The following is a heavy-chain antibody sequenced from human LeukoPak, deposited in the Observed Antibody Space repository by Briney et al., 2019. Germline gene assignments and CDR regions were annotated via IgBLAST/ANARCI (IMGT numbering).Heavy chain of an antibody. V-gene: IGHV1-24*01. D-gene: IGHD2-21*02. Sequence: ASVKVPCKVSGYTLTELSMHWVRQAPGKGLEWMGGFNPEDGETIYAQKFQGRVTMTEDTSADTAYMELSSLRSEDTAAYYCATWVGTTLIFDYWGQGTLVTVSS. J-gene: IGHJ4*02. CDR2: FNPEDGET. CDR3: ATWVGTTLIFDY. CDR1: GYTLTELS.